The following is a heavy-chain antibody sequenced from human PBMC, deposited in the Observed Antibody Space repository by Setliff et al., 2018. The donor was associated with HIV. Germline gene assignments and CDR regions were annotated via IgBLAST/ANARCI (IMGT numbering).Heavy chain of an antibody. CDR1: GYTFSSYG. CDR3: ARDRRHTYFDY. J-gene: IGHJ4*02. CDR2: MNPNSGNT. Sequence: ASVKVSCKASGYTFSSYGINWVRQATGQGLEWMGWMNPNSGNTGYAQKLQGRVTMTTDTSTSTAYMELRSLRSDDTAVNYCARDRRHTYFDYWGQGTLVTVSS. V-gene: IGHV1-18*01.